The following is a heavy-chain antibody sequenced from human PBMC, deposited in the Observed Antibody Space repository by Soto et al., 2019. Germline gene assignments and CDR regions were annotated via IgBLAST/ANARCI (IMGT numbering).Heavy chain of an antibody. D-gene: IGHD3-22*01. CDR1: GFTFSSYA. J-gene: IGHJ6*02. V-gene: IGHV3-23*01. CDR3: AKETSSGYYYDSSGKAGMDV. CDR2: ISGSGGST. Sequence: SLRLSCAASGFTFSSYAMSWVRQAPGKGLEWVSAISGSGGSTYYADSVKGRFTISRDNSKNTLYLQMNSLRAEDTAVYYCAKETSSGYYYDSSGKAGMDVWGQGTTVTVSS.